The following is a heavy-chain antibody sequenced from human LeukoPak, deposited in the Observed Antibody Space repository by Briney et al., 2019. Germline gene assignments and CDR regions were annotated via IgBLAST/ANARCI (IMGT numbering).Heavy chain of an antibody. V-gene: IGHV3-48*01. D-gene: IGHD3-22*01. Sequence: GGSLRLSCAASGFTFSSYNMNWVRQAPGKGLEWISYISSGSVTIYYADSVKGRFTISRDNARNSLYLQMNSLRAEDTAVYYCARAAGYYDSSGPWDYWGQGTLVTVSS. CDR3: ARAAGYYDSSGPWDY. CDR1: GFTFSSYN. J-gene: IGHJ4*02. CDR2: ISSGSVTI.